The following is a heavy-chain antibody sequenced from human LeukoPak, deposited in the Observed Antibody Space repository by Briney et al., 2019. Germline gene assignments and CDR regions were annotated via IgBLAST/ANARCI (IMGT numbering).Heavy chain of an antibody. CDR1: GDSISGGGYY. Sequence: PSETLSLTCNVSGDSISGGGYYWSWIRQHPGKGLEWIGYIYYSGTTYFNPSLKSRLRISVDTSKNQFSLRLSSVTAADTAVYYCASGDYSSSWLPDAFDIWGQGTMVTVSS. J-gene: IGHJ3*02. CDR2: IYYSGTT. D-gene: IGHD6-13*01. V-gene: IGHV4-31*03. CDR3: ASGDYSSSWLPDAFDI.